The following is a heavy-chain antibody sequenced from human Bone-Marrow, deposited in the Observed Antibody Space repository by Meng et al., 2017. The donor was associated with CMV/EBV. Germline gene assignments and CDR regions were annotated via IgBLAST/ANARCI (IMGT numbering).Heavy chain of an antibody. J-gene: IGHJ3*02. CDR2: ISSSGSTI. CDR1: GFTFSSYE. CDR3: AEVRDVFDI. D-gene: IGHD2-2*01. Sequence: GGSLRLSCAASGFTFSSYEMNWVRQAAGKGLEWVTYISSSGSTIYHADSVKGRFTICRDNAKNSLYLQMNSRRAEDTAVYYCAEVRDVFDIWGQGTMVTVSS. V-gene: IGHV3-48*03.